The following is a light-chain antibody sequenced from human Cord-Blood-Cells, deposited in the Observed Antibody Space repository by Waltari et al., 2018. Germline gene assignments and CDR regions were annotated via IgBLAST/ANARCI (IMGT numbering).Light chain of an antibody. V-gene: IGKV3-15*01. J-gene: IGKJ1*01. CDR2: GAS. Sequence: EIVMTQSPSTLSVSPGERATLSCRSSQSVSSNLAWYQKKPGQAPRLLIYGASTRATGIPDRFSSSGSGTEFTLTISSLQSEDFAVYYCQQYNNWPPWTFGQGTKVEIK. CDR1: QSVSSN. CDR3: QQYNNWPPWT.